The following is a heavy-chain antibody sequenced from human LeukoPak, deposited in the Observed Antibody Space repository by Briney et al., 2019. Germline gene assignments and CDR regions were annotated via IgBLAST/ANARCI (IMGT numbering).Heavy chain of an antibody. V-gene: IGHV3-23*01. J-gene: IGHJ4*02. CDR1: GFTLGSYA. Sequence: VGSLRLSCAASGFTLGSYAMSCVRQAPGEGLGWVSTIIASGGAPYYADAVKGRFTISRDNSKNTMYLQMNSLRAEDTAVYYCAKDPPIVVVTKDFDYWGQGTLVTVSS. CDR3: AKDPPIVVVTKDFDY. CDR2: IIASGGAP. D-gene: IGHD2-21*02.